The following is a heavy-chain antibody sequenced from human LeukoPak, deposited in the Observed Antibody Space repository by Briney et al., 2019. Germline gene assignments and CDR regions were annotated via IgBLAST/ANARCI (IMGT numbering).Heavy chain of an antibody. CDR1: GFTFSSYA. J-gene: IGHJ4*02. Sequence: PGGSLRLSCAASGFTFSSYAMSWVRQAPGKGLEWVSGLSGDSSSIYYAAPVKGRFTISRDNSKNMLYLQMNSLRAEDTAVYYCTRFRGSGSSTLYSFDYWGQGSLVTVAP. V-gene: IGHV3-23*01. CDR2: LSGDSSSI. D-gene: IGHD3-10*01. CDR3: TRFRGSGSSTLYSFDY.